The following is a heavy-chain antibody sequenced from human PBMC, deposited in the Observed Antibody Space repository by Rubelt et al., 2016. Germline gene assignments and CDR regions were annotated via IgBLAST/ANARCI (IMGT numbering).Heavy chain of an antibody. CDR3: ARDPGPVDWLPYYFDY. CDR2: ISGSGYST. V-gene: IGHV3-23*01. CDR1: GFTFSSYA. J-gene: IGHJ4*02. D-gene: IGHD3-9*01. Sequence: EVQLLESGGGLVQPGGSLRLSCAASGFTFSSYAMSWVRQAPGKGLEWVSGISGSGYSTYYADSVKGRVPISRDNYKKTLYLQSNSLSAEETALYYCARDPGPVDWLPYYFDYWGQGTLVTVSS.